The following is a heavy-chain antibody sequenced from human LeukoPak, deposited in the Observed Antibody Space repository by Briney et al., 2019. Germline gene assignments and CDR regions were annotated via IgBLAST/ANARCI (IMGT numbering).Heavy chain of an antibody. CDR3: ARLTLYCSGGSCYAAAFDS. CDR2: IYPGDSDT. CDR1: GYSFTSYW. D-gene: IGHD2-15*01. V-gene: IGHV5-51*01. J-gene: IGHJ4*02. Sequence: GESLKISCKGSGYSFTSYWIGWVRQMPGEGLEWMGIIYPGDSDTRYSPPFQGQVTISADKSISTAYLQWSSLKASDTALYYCARLTLYCSGGSCYAAAFDSWGQGELVTVSS.